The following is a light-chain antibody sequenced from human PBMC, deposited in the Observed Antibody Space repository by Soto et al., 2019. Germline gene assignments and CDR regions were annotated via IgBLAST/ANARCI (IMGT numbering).Light chain of an antibody. CDR1: QSVSSY. J-gene: IGKJ1*01. V-gene: IGKV3-11*01. CDR3: QQRSNWPPT. CDR2: DAS. Sequence: EIVSTQSPATLSLSPGERATLSCRASQSVSSYLAWYQQKPGQAPRLLIYDASTRATGIPARFSGSGSGTDFTLTITSLEPEDFAVYYCQQRSNWPPTFGQGTKVDI.